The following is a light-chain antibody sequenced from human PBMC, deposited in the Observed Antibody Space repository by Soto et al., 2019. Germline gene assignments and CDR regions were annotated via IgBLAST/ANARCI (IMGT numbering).Light chain of an antibody. CDR2: EVG. Sequence: QSVLTQPASVSRSPGLSITISCTGTSSDVGGYNYVSWYQQHPGKAPKLLIYEVGNRPSGVSNRFSGSKSGNTASLTISGLQAEDEADYYCTSYTSGIPYVFGTGTKVTVL. CDR3: TSYTSGIPYV. CDR1: SSDVGGYNY. V-gene: IGLV2-14*01. J-gene: IGLJ1*01.